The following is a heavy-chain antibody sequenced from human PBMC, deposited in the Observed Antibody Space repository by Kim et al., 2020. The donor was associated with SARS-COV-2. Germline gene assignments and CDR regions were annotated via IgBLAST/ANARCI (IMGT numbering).Heavy chain of an antibody. CDR2: NSADNGNT. V-gene: IGHV1-18*01. Sequence: QGLEWMRWNSADNGNTHYDQKLQGRVTMTTDKSTNTAYMELRSLRSDDTAIYYCARDEFADYSGVFDYWGKGSLVTVSS. J-gene: IGHJ4*02. D-gene: IGHD4-17*01. CDR3: ARDEFADYSGVFDY.